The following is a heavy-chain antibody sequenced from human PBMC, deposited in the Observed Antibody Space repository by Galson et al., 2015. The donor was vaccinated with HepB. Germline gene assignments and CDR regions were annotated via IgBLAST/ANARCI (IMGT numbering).Heavy chain of an antibody. Sequence: SLRLSCAVSGFTFSRYFMHWVRQAPGKGLDWVAVISCDGSNNYADSVKGRFTVSRDNSKNTLYLQMNSLRPEDTAVYYCVRDHGDYTPHYWGQGTLVTVSS. J-gene: IGHJ4*02. D-gene: IGHD4-17*01. V-gene: IGHV3-30*04. CDR1: GFTFSRYF. CDR2: ISCDGSN. CDR3: VRDHGDYTPHY.